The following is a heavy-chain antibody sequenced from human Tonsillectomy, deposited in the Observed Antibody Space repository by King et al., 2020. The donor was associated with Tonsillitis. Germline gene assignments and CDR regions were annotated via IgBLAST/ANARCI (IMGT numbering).Heavy chain of an antibody. CDR2: ISWDGHAT. CDR1: GFTLEEYT. V-gene: IGHV3-43*01. CDR3: AKGRASYYYNVDV. Sequence: VQLVQSGGGVVQPGGSLRLSCATSGFTLEEYTMHWVRQRPGKGLEWVSLSLISWDGHATFYTDSVKGRFTVSRANSKDSLYLQMNSLTTEDTGFYYCAKGRASYYYNVDVWGQGTTVTVSS. J-gene: IGHJ6*02.